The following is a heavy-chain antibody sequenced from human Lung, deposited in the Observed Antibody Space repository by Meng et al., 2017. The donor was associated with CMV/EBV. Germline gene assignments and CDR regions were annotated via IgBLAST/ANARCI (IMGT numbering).Heavy chain of an antibody. Sequence: ASVXVSXXASGYTFTSSYMNWVRQAPGQGLEWMEIINPTGGGTSYAQKFQGRVTMTRDTSTSTVYMELSSLRSEDTAVYYCARDHPPQSSSPPGVNWFDPWGQGXLVTVSS. D-gene: IGHD6-13*01. CDR3: ARDHPPQSSSPPGVNWFDP. J-gene: IGHJ5*02. CDR1: GYTFTSSY. CDR2: INPTGGGT. V-gene: IGHV1-46*01.